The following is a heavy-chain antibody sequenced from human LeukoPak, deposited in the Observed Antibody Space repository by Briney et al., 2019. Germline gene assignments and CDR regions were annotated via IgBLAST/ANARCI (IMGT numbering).Heavy chain of an antibody. V-gene: IGHV3-74*01. Sequence: GGSLRLSCAASGFTFSSYWMHWVRHAPGKGLVWVSRINADATSTSYADSVKGRFTISRDNAKNTLYLQMNSLRADDTAVYYCARGTYGLRIDNWFDPWGQGTLVTSPQ. CDR3: ARGTYGLRIDNWFDP. J-gene: IGHJ5*02. CDR1: GFTFSSYW. CDR2: INADATST. D-gene: IGHD1-26*01.